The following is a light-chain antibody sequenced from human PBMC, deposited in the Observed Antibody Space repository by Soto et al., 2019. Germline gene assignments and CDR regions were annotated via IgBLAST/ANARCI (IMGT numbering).Light chain of an antibody. J-gene: IGKJ4*01. CDR3: QQYDSYSPLT. Sequence: DIQMTQSPSTLSASVGDRVTLTCRASQSISTWLAWYQQKPGKAPKLLIYKASGLESGVPSRFSGSLSGTAFTLTISSLQPDDFATYYCQQYDSYSPLTFGGGTKVDIK. V-gene: IGKV1-5*03. CDR2: KAS. CDR1: QSISTW.